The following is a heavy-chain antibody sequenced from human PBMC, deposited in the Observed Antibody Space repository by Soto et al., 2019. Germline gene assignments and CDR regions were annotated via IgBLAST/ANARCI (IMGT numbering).Heavy chain of an antibody. J-gene: IGHJ1*01. Sequence: PGEPMKISCKGAGESFTIYWIGWVREMPGKGLEWMGIIYPGDSDTRYSPSFQGQVTISADKSISTAYLQWSSLKASDTAMYYCATPYSSSSSVALGYWGQGTLVTVPS. CDR3: ATPYSSSSSVALGY. V-gene: IGHV5-51*01. D-gene: IGHD6-6*01. CDR2: IYPGDSDT. CDR1: GESFTIYW.